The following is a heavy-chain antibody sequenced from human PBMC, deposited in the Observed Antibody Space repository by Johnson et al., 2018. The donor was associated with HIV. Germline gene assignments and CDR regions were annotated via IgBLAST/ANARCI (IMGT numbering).Heavy chain of an antibody. J-gene: IGHJ3*02. D-gene: IGHD5-18*01. CDR3: AKDSRYSYGPDAFDI. Sequence: QVYLVESGGGVVQPGGSLRLSCAASGFTFSSYGMHWVRQAPGKGLEWVAFIRYDGSNKYYADSVKGRFTISRDNSKNTLYLQMNSLRAEDTAVYYCAKDSRYSYGPDAFDIWGQGTMVTVSS. CDR1: GFTFSSYG. V-gene: IGHV3-30*02. CDR2: IRYDGSNK.